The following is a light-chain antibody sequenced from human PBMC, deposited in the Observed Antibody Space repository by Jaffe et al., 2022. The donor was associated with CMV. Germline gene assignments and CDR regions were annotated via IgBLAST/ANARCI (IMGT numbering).Light chain of an antibody. V-gene: IGLV1-47*01. CDR1: SSNIGSKY. CDR2: RNN. Sequence: QSVLTQPPSASGTPGQRVTISCSGSSSNIGSKYVSWYQHLPGTAPKLLIYRNNQRPSRVPDRFSGSKSGTSASLAISGLRSEDEADYYCAAWDDSLSGWVFGGGTKLTVL. J-gene: IGLJ3*02. CDR3: AAWDDSLSGWV.